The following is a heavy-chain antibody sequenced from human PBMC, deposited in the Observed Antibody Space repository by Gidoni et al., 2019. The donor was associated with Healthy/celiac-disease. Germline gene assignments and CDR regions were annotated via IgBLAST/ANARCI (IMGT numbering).Heavy chain of an antibody. V-gene: IGHV5-51*01. CDR1: GYSFTSYW. J-gene: IGHJ4*02. D-gene: IGHD5-12*01. CDR3: ARYQHPDGYNPHFDY. Sequence: EVQLVQSGAEVKKPGESLKISCKGSGYSFTSYWIGWVRQMPGKGLEWMGIIYPGDSDTRYSPSFQGQVTISADKSISTAYLQWSSLKASDTAMYYCARYQHPDGYNPHFDYWGQGTLVTVSS. CDR2: IYPGDSDT.